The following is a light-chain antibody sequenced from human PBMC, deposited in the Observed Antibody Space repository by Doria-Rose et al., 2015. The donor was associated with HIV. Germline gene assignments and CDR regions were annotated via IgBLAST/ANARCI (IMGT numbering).Light chain of an antibody. CDR1: QSLLYTSKNY. V-gene: IGKV4-1*01. CDR2: WAS. CDR3: QQYYDAPS. Sequence: DIRLTQSPESLGMSLGERATLNCKSNQSLLYTSKNYLAWYQQKPGQPPKLLIYWASTRQSGVPARFSGSGSATDFTLTISSLEAEGVAVYYCQQYYDAPSFGPGTTVNIK. J-gene: IGKJ3*01.